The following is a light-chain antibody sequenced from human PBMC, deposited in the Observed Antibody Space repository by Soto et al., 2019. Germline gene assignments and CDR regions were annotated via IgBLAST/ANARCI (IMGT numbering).Light chain of an antibody. CDR3: QQLNSYPAIT. V-gene: IGKV1-9*01. Sequence: IHLTHAPYFLSASVGYIVTITCRSSQGISSYLAWYQQKPGKAPKLLIYAASTLQSGVPSRFSGSGSGTEFTLTISSLHPEDFATYYCQQLNSYPAITFGQGTRLEIK. J-gene: IGKJ5*01. CDR1: QGISSY. CDR2: AAS.